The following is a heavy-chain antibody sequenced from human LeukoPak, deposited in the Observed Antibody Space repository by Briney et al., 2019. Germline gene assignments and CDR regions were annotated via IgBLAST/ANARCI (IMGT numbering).Heavy chain of an antibody. CDR3: ARHFVEYSSSRPYWYYMDV. D-gene: IGHD6-6*01. Sequence: SETLSLTCTVSGGSISSSSYYWGWIRQPPGKGLEWIGSIYYSGSTYYNPSLKSRVTISVDTSKNQFSLKLSSVTAADTAVYYCARHFVEYSSSRPYWYYMDVWGKGTTVTVSS. CDR2: IYYSGST. V-gene: IGHV4-39*01. CDR1: GGSISSSSYY. J-gene: IGHJ6*03.